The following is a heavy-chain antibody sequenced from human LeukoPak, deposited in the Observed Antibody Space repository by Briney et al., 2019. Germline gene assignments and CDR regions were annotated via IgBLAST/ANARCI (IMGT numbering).Heavy chain of an antibody. CDR3: AKGGYYDFWSGYYFDY. V-gene: IGHV3-23*01. J-gene: IGHJ4*02. CDR1: GFTFSSYA. CDR2: ISGSGGST. D-gene: IGHD3-3*01. Sequence: EGSLRLSCAASGFTFSSYAMSWVRQAPGKGLEWVSAISGSGGSTYYADSVKGRFTISRDNSKNTLYLQMNSLRAEDTAVYYCAKGGYYDFWSGYYFDYWGQGTLVTVSS.